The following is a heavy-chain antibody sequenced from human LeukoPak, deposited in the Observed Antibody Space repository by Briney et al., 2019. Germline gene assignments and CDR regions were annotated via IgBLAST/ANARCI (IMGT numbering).Heavy chain of an antibody. V-gene: IGHV3-48*01. CDR2: ISIVSSTI. CDR1: GFTFSSYG. D-gene: IGHD3-22*01. CDR3: ARGRSTRTYYYDSSGYYVY. J-gene: IGHJ4*02. Sequence: PGGSPRLSCAASGFTFSSYGMSWIRQAPGKGLWWVSYISIVSSTIYYTDTVKGRLTISRDNAKNSLNLRTKSLRAEATTAYYCARGRSTRTYYYDSSGYYVYWGQGTLVTVSS.